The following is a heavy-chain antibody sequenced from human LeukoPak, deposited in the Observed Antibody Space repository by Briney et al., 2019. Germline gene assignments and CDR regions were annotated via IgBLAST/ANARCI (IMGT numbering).Heavy chain of an antibody. Sequence: PGGSLRLSCAVSGFTFSSYSMNWVRQAPGKGLEWVSSISSSSSYIYYADSVKGRFTISRDNAKNSLYLQMNSLRAEDTAVYYCARGRVPAAALPYYGMDVWGQGTTVTVSS. D-gene: IGHD2-2*01. CDR1: GFTFSSYS. V-gene: IGHV3-21*01. CDR2: ISSSSSYI. J-gene: IGHJ6*02. CDR3: ARGRVPAAALPYYGMDV.